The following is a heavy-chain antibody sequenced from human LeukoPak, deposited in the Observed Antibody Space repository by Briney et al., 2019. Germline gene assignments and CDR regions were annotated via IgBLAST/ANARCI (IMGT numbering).Heavy chain of an antibody. CDR2: INHSGST. CDR1: GGSFRGYY. Sequence: PSETLSLTCAVYGGSFRGYYWSWIRQPPGKGLEWIGEINHSGSTNYNPSLKSRVTISVDTSKNQFSLKLSSVTAADTAVYYCARGTVVISDYWGQGTLVTVSS. V-gene: IGHV4-34*01. J-gene: IGHJ4*02. D-gene: IGHD2-15*01. CDR3: ARGTVVISDY.